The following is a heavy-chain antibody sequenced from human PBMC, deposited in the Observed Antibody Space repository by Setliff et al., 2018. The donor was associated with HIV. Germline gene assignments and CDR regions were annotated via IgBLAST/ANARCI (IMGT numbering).Heavy chain of an antibody. CDR1: GGSISSGSYY. V-gene: IGHV4-61*02. J-gene: IGHJ4*02. CDR3: AAVPWGHSSLIIDH. Sequence: NPSETLSLTCTVSGGSISSGSYYWSWIRQPAGKGLEWIGRIYTSGSTNYNPSLKSRVTMSVDTSKNQFSLNLNSVTAADTAVYYCAAVPWGHSSLIIDHWGQGTPVTVSS. D-gene: IGHD3-16*01. CDR2: IYTSGST.